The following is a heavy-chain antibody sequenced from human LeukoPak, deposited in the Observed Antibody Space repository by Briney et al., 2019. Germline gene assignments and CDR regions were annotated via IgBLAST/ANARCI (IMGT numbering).Heavy chain of an antibody. CDR2: INHTGST. D-gene: IGHD6-13*01. CDR3: ARLRRSSSWYKGGYYFDY. V-gene: IGHV4-34*01. CDR1: GESFTTFY. J-gene: IGHJ4*02. Sequence: SETLSLTCAVYGESFTTFYWGWIRQTPGKGLEWIGEINHTGSTNYNPSLKSRVTISVDTSKNQFSLKLSSVTAADTAVYYCARLRRSSSWYKGGYYFDYWGQGTLVTVSS.